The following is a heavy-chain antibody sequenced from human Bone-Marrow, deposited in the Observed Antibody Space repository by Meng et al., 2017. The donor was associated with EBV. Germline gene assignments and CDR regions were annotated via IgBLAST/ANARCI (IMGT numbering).Heavy chain of an antibody. D-gene: IGHD6-19*01. J-gene: IGHJ5*02. V-gene: IGHV4-39*01. Sequence: QLQLRESGPGQVKPSETLSPTCTVPGDSISSFYYWGWIRKPPGRGLEWIGSVHYTGSTYYSPSLKSRVTVSVDTSKNQFSLRLTSVTAADTAVYYCARPFPSWQSPRLDPFGAWGQGTLVTVSS. CDR3: ARPFPSWQSPRLDPFGA. CDR2: VHYTGST. CDR1: GDSISSFYY.